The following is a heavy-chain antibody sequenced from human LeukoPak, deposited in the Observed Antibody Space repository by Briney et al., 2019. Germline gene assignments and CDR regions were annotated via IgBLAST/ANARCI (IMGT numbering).Heavy chain of an antibody. Sequence: PGGSLRLSCAASGFTFDDYAMHWVRQAPGKGLEWVSLISWDGGSTYYADSVKGRFTISRDNSKNSLYLQMNSLRAEDTALYYCAKGDCSSTSCYTIDYWGQGTLVTVSS. CDR2: ISWDGGST. D-gene: IGHD2-2*02. CDR3: AKGDCSSTSCYTIDY. V-gene: IGHV3-43D*03. CDR1: GFTFDDYA. J-gene: IGHJ4*02.